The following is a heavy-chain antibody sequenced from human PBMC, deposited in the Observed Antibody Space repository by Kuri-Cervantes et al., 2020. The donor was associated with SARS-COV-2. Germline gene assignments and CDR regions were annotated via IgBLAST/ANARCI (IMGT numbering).Heavy chain of an antibody. V-gene: IGHV4-34*01. D-gene: IGHD3-10*01. CDR3: ARHALSSSVRGGGEYYYYYGMDV. CDR2: INHSGST. CDR1: GGSFSGYY. J-gene: IGHJ6*02. Sequence: SQTLSLTCAVYGGSFSGYYWSWIRQPPGKGLEWIGEINHSGSTNYNPSLKSRVTISVDTSKNQFSLKLSSVTAADTAVYYCARHALSSSVRGGGEYYYYYGMDVWGQGTTVTVSS.